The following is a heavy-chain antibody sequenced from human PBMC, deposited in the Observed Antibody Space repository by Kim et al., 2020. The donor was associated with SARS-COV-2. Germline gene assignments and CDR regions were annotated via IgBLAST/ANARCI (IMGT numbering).Heavy chain of an antibody. V-gene: IGHV4-30-4*01. Sequence: SETLSLTCTVSGGSISSGDYYWSWVRQPPGKGLEWIGYISYSGSTYYNPSLKSRVTMSIDTSKNQFFLKLSSVTAADTAVYYCAKAPSYYDILTGYYNYYLDYWGQGTLVTVSS. CDR2: ISYSGST. D-gene: IGHD3-9*01. J-gene: IGHJ4*02. CDR3: AKAPSYYDILTGYYNYYLDY. CDR1: GGSISSGDYY.